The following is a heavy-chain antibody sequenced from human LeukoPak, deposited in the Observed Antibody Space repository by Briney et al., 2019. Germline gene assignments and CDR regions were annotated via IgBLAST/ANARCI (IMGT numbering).Heavy chain of an antibody. Sequence: SETLSLTCAGYGGSFSGYYWSWIRQPPGKGLEWIGEINHSGSTNYNPSLKSRVTISVDTSKNQFSLKLSSVTAADTAVYYCARAAPYYRWFDPWGQGTLVTVSS. CDR3: ARAAPYYRWFDP. CDR2: INHSGST. V-gene: IGHV4-34*01. CDR1: GGSFSGYY. D-gene: IGHD3-10*01. J-gene: IGHJ5*02.